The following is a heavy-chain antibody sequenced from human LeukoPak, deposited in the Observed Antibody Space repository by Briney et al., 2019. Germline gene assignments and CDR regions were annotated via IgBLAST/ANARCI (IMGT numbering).Heavy chain of an antibody. D-gene: IGHD3-22*01. Sequence: GASVTVSYKASGYTFTSYGISWVRQAPGQGLEWMGWISAYNGNTNYAQKLQGRVTMTTDTSTSTAYMELRSLRSDDTAVYYCARDPYYDSSPDYWGQGTLVTVSS. CDR2: ISAYNGNT. CDR3: ARDPYYDSSPDY. CDR1: GYTFTSYG. J-gene: IGHJ4*02. V-gene: IGHV1-18*01.